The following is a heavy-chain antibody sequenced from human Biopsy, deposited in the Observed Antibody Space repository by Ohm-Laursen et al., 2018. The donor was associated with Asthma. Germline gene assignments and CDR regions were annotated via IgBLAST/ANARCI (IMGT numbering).Heavy chain of an antibody. J-gene: IGHJ4*02. V-gene: IGHV3-74*01. CDR1: GFTFSSYY. D-gene: IGHD7-27*01. CDR3: VSELGIGY. CDR2: IKSDGSST. Sequence: SLRLSCAASGFTFSSYYMHWVRQAPGKGLVWVSNIKSDGSSTSYADSVKGRFTISRDNAKHTVYLQMNNLRAEDTAVYYCVSELGIGYWGQGILVTVSS.